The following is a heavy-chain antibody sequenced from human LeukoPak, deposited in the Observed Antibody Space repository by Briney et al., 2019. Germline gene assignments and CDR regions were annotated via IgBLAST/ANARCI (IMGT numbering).Heavy chain of an antibody. CDR1: GFTFSSYS. CDR2: ISSSSSYI. Sequence: GGSLRLSCAASGFTFSSYSMNWVRQAPGKGLEWVSSISSSSSYIYYADSVKGRFTNSRDNAKNSLYLQMNSLRAEDTAVYYCARDKDNWFDPWGQGTLVTVSS. V-gene: IGHV3-21*01. CDR3: ARDKDNWFDP. J-gene: IGHJ5*02.